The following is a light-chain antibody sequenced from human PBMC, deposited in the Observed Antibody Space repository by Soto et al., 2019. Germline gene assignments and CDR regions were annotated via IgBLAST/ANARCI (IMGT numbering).Light chain of an antibody. CDR2: EVS. V-gene: IGLV2-23*02. CDR3: CSYAGSRTYVV. CDR1: SSDVGSYNL. J-gene: IGLJ2*01. Sequence: QSVLTQPASVSGSPGQSITISCTGTSSDVGSYNLVSWYQQHPGKAPKLMIYEVSERPSGVSNRFSGSKSGNTASLTISGLQAEDEADYYCCSYAGSRTYVVFGGGTKLTVL.